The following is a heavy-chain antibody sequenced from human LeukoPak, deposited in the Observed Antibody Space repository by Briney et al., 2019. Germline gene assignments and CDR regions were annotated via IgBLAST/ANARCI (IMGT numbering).Heavy chain of an antibody. CDR1: GFSFSTYT. CDR2: ITDSGKP. D-gene: IGHD3-10*01. CDR3: ASRNYYLDH. V-gene: IGHV3-23*01. J-gene: IGHJ4*02. Sequence: GGSLRLSCAAAGFSFSTYTMTWFRQAPGKGLEWVSGITDSGKPCYADAVKGRFTISRDNSKSTLYLQINSLRAEDTAVYYCASRNYYLDHWGQGALVTVSS.